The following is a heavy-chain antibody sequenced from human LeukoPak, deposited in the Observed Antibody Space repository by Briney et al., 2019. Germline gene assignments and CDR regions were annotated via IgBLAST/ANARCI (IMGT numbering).Heavy chain of an antibody. Sequence: SVKVSCKASGGTFSSYAISWVRQAPGQGLEWMGGIIPIFGTANYAQKFQGRVTITADESTSTAYMELSSLRSEDTAVYYCANLITMVRAAAFDIWGQGTMVTVSS. V-gene: IGHV1-69*13. D-gene: IGHD3-10*01. J-gene: IGHJ3*02. CDR1: GGTFSSYA. CDR3: ANLITMVRAAAFDI. CDR2: IIPIFGTA.